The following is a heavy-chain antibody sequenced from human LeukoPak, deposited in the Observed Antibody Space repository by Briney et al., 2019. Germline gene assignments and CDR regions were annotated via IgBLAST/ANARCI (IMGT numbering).Heavy chain of an antibody. CDR3: AAALSISSGWPRLDY. Sequence: ASVKVSCKVSGYTLTELSMHWVRQAPGKGLEWMGGFDPEDGETIYAQKFQGRVTMTEDTSTDTAYMELSSLGSEDTAVYYCAAALSISSGWPRLDYWGQGTLVTVSS. CDR2: FDPEDGET. D-gene: IGHD6-19*01. J-gene: IGHJ4*02. CDR1: GYTLTELS. V-gene: IGHV1-24*01.